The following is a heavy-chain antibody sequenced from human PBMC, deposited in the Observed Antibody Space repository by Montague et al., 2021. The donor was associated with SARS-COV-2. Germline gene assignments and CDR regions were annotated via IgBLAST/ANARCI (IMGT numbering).Heavy chain of an antibody. Sequence: SLRLSCAASGFTFSSYSMNWVRQAPGKGLEWVSSMSNSNSYIYYADSVKGRFTISRDNAKNSLYLQMNSLRAEDTAVYYCARAAWGYYDSSGYLDYWGQGTRVTVSS. J-gene: IGHJ4*02. CDR2: MSNSNSYI. V-gene: IGHV3-21*01. CDR3: ARAAWGYYDSSGYLDY. D-gene: IGHD3-22*01. CDR1: GFTFSSYS.